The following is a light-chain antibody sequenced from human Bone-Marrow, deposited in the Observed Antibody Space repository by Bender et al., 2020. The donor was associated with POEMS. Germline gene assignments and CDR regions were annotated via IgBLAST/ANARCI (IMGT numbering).Light chain of an antibody. CDR2: EDK. CDR3: YSTDISVNHTEM. V-gene: IGLV3-10*01. CDR1: ALSRKY. J-gene: IGLJ1*01. Sequence: SYELTQPPSVSVSPGQTARITCSGDALSRKYVYWYQQKSGQAPVLVIYEDKNRPSGIPERFSGSSSGTTVTLTISGAQVDDEGDYYCYSTDISVNHTEMFGPGTRLVVL.